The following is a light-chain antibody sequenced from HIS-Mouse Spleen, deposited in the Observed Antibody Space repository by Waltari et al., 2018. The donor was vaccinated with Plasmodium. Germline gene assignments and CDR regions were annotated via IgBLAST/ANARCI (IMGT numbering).Light chain of an antibody. CDR1: ALPKQY. CDR2: EDS. V-gene: IGLV3-10*01. CDR3: YSTDSSGNHRV. J-gene: IGLJ3*02. Sequence: SYELTQPPPVSVSPGQTARITCSGDALPKQYAYWYQQKSGQAPLLVIYEDSKRPSGIPERFSGSSSGTIATLTISGAQVEDEADYYCYSTDSSGNHRVFGGGTKLTVL.